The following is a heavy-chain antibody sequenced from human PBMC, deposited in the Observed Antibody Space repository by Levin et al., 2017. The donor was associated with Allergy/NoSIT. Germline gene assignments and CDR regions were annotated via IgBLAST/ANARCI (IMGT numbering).Heavy chain of an antibody. D-gene: IGHD6-19*01. J-gene: IGHJ3*02. CDR2: IYYSGST. V-gene: IGHV4-30-4*01. CDR1: GGSISSGDYY. CDR3: ARERVYASGWYLTDAFDI. Sequence: PSETLSLTCTVSGGSISSGDYYWSWIRQPPGKGLEWIGYIYYSGSTYYNPSLKSRVTISVDTSKNQFSLKLSSVTAADTAVYYCARERVYASGWYLTDAFDIWGQGTMVTVSS.